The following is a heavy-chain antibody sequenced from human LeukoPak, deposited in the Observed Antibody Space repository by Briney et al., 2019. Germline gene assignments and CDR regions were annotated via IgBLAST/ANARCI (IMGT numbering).Heavy chain of an antibody. CDR1: GGSISSSSYY. D-gene: IGHD3-3*01. Sequence: PSETLSLTCTVSGGSISSSSYYWGWIRQPPGKGLEWIGSIYYSGSTYYNPSLKSRVTISVDTSKNQYSLKLSSVTAADTAVYYCARTTIFGVATLDYWGQGNLVTVSS. CDR2: IYYSGST. V-gene: IGHV4-39*07. CDR3: ARTTIFGVATLDY. J-gene: IGHJ4*02.